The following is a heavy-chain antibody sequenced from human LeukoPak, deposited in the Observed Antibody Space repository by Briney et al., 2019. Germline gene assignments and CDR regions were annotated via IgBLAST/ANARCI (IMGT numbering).Heavy chain of an antibody. CDR1: GYTFTSYD. CDR3: VIARDSSGYYSASVDY. V-gene: IGHV1-18*01. Sequence: ASVKVSCKASGYTFTSYDINWVRQATGQGLEWMGWISAYNGNTNYAQKLQGRVTMTTDTSTSTAYMELRSLRSDDTAVYYCVIARDSSGYYSASVDYWGQGTLVTVSS. D-gene: IGHD3-22*01. J-gene: IGHJ4*02. CDR2: ISAYNGNT.